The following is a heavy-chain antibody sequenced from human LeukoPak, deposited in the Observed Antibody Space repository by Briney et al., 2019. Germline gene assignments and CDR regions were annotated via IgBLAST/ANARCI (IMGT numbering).Heavy chain of an antibody. V-gene: IGHV4-59*01. CDR3: ARNRRFLEWLPWGDAFDI. D-gene: IGHD3-3*01. CDR2: IYYSGST. CDR1: GGSISSYY. J-gene: IGHJ3*02. Sequence: SETLSLTCTVSGGSISSYYWSWTRQPPGKGLEWIGYIYYSGSTNYNPSLKSRVTISVDTSKNQFSLKLSSVTAADTAVYYCARNRRFLEWLPWGDAFDIWGQGTMVTVSS.